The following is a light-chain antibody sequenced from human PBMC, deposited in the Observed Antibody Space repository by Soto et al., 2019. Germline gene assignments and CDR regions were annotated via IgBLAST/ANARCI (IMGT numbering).Light chain of an antibody. CDR1: QGIGSY. J-gene: IGKJ3*01. CDR3: QQYYNYPFT. V-gene: IGKV1-8*01. Sequence: AIRMTQSPSSFSASTGDRVTITCRASQGIGSYLAWYQQKPGKAPKLLIYAAATLQTGVPSRFSGSGSGTDFALTISCLQSEDFATYYCQQYYNYPFTFGPGTKVDIK. CDR2: AAA.